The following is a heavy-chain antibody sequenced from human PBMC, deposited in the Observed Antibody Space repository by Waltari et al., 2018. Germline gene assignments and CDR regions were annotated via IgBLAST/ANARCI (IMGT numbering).Heavy chain of an antibody. V-gene: IGHV3-30*02. Sequence: QVQLVESGGGVVQPGGSLRLSCAASGFTFSSYGMHWVRQAPGKGLEWVAVIRYEGSNKYYADSVKGRFTISRDNSKNTLYLQMNSRRAEDTAVYYCASGIAAAPWYYYYMDVWGKGTTVTVSS. D-gene: IGHD6-13*01. J-gene: IGHJ6*03. CDR2: IRYEGSNK. CDR1: GFTFSSYG. CDR3: ASGIAAAPWYYYYMDV.